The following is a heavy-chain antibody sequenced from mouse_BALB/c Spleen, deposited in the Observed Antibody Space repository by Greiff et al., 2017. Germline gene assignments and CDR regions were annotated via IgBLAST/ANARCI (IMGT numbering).Heavy chain of an antibody. D-gene: IGHD2-14*01. Sequence: VQLQESGPGLVAPSQSLSITCTVSGFSLTSYGVHWVRQPPGKGLEWLGVIWAGGSTNYNSALMSRLSISKDNSKSQVFLKMNSLQTDDTAMYYCARDRQVRLYAMDYWGQGTSVTVSS. CDR1: GFSLTSYG. V-gene: IGHV2-9*02. CDR3: ARDRQVRLYAMDY. CDR2: IWAGGST. J-gene: IGHJ4*01.